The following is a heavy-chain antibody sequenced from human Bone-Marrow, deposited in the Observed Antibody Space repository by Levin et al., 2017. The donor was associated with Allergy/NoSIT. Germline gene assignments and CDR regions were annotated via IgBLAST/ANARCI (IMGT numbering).Heavy chain of an antibody. Sequence: GGSLRLSCAASGFTFRNAWFSWVRQAPGKGLEWLGRIKSRSEGGTADHTASVQDRFIISRDDSTNTLYLQMNSLKSEDTAVYYCTTRGTSSTGFYWGQGTLVTVSS. CDR3: TTRGTSSTGFY. V-gene: IGHV3-15*01. J-gene: IGHJ4*02. CDR1: GFTFRNAW. D-gene: IGHD1-1*01. CDR2: IKSRSEGGTA.